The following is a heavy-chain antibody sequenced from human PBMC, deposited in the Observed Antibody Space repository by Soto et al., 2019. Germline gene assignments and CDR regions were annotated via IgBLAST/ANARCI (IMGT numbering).Heavy chain of an antibody. J-gene: IGHJ4*02. CDR2: ISGSGGST. CDR1: GFTFSSYA. Sequence: GGSLRLSCAASGFTFSSYAMSWVRQAPGKGLEWVSAISGSGGSTYYADSVKGRFTISRDNSKNTLYLQMNSLRAEDTAVYYCAKDEGGSVVGSGYPYFDYWGQGTLVTVSS. D-gene: IGHD3-22*01. CDR3: AKDEGGSVVGSGYPYFDY. V-gene: IGHV3-23*01.